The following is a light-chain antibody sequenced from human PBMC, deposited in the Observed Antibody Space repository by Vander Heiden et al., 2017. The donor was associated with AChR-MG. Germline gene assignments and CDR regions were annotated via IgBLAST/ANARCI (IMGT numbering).Light chain of an antibody. J-gene: IGKJ5*01. V-gene: IGKV3-11*01. Sequence: EIVLTQSPATLSLSPGERATLTCRANQSVSSYLAWYRQKPGQAPRLLIYDASTRATGITARVSGSGSGTDFTITIRSLEPEDFEVYYCQGRSNWAPNFGEGTRLEIK. CDR2: DAS. CDR1: QSVSSY. CDR3: QGRSNWAPN.